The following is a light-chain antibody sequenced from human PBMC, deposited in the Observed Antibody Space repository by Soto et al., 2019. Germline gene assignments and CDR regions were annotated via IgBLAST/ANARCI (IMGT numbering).Light chain of an antibody. Sequence: EIVFTQSPCTLSLSPGERATLSCRASQSVRSDHLAWYQQKPGQAPRLHIYGASTRATGIHDWITGSGSGTDFTLTISLLEHEDSVVYYWQQDGRSPSTFGQGTKVDIK. J-gene: IGKJ1*01. V-gene: IGKV3-20*01. CDR3: QQDGRSPST. CDR1: QSVRSDH. CDR2: GAS.